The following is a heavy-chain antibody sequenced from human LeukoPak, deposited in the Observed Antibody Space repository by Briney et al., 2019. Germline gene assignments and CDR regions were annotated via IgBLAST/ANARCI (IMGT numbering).Heavy chain of an antibody. D-gene: IGHD6-13*01. CDR2: ISGSGGST. CDR1: GFTFSSYA. J-gene: IGHJ6*02. Sequence: GGSLRLSCAASGFTFSSYAMSWVRQAPGKGLEWVSAISGSGGSTYYADSVKGRFTISRDNSKNTLYLQMNSLRAEDTAVYYCANGAYSSSWYPGRAYYYYYGMDVWGQGTTVTVS. CDR3: ANGAYSSSWYPGRAYYYYYGMDV. V-gene: IGHV3-23*01.